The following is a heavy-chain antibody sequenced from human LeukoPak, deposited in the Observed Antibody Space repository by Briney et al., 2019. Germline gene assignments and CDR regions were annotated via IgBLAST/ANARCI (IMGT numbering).Heavy chain of an antibody. J-gene: IGHJ6*03. CDR3: ARARSLWELDPHNYYYMDV. Sequence: PGGSLRLSCAASGFTFSSYGMHWVRQAPGKGLEWVAFIRYDGSNKYYADSVKGRFTISRDSSKNTLYLQMNSLRAEDTAVYYCARARSLWELDPHNYYYMDVWGKGTTVTVSS. D-gene: IGHD1-26*01. CDR2: IRYDGSNK. V-gene: IGHV3-30*02. CDR1: GFTFSSYG.